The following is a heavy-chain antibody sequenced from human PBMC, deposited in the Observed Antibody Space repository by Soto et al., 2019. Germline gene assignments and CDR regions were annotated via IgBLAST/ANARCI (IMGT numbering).Heavy chain of an antibody. J-gene: IGHJ4*02. CDR1: GFTFSSYW. CDR3: ARTMTARTDDY. CDR2: INPDGSEK. D-gene: IGHD3-22*01. Sequence: EVHLVESGGGLVLPGGSLRLSCAASGFTFSSYWMSWVRQTPGKGLEWVGNINPDGSEKYYVDSVRGRFTISRDNADNSLYLQMNSLRAEDTAVYYCARTMTARTDDYWGQGTLVTVSS. V-gene: IGHV3-7*01.